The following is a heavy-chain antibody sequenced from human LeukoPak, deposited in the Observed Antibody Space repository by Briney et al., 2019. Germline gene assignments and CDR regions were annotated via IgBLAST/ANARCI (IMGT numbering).Heavy chain of an antibody. V-gene: IGHV4-34*01. Sequence: SETLSLTCAVYGGSFSGYYWSWIRQPPGKGLEWIGEINHSGSTNYNPSLKSRVTMSVDTSKNQFSLKLSSVTAADTAVYYCARSYYDSSGYRFDPWGQGTLVTVSS. CDR2: INHSGST. D-gene: IGHD3-22*01. CDR1: GGSFSGYY. CDR3: ARSYYDSSGYRFDP. J-gene: IGHJ5*02.